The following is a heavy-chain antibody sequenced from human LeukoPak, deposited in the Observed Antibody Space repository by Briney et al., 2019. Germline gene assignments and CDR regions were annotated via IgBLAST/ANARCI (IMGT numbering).Heavy chain of an antibody. CDR1: GFTFSSYS. V-gene: IGHV3-21*01. Sequence: GGSLRLSCAASGFTFSSYSMNWVRQAPGKGLEWVPSISSSSSYIYYADSVKGRFTISRDNAKNSLYLQMNSLRAEDTAVYYCARGNDILTGYFPDYWGQGTLVTVSS. CDR2: ISSSSSYI. J-gene: IGHJ4*02. D-gene: IGHD3-9*01. CDR3: ARGNDILTGYFPDY.